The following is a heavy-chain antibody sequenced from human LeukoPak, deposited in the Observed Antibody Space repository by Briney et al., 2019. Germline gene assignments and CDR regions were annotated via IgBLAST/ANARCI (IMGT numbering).Heavy chain of an antibody. D-gene: IGHD2-2*01. CDR2: IYNSGSA. V-gene: IGHV4-31*03. CDR1: DGSISSGGFF. Sequence: SQTLSLTCTVSDGSISSGGFFWNWIRQHPGKGLEWIGYIYNSGSAYYNPSLKSRVTISVDTSKNHLSLKLSSVTAADTAVYYCARLSSTSCYDHCVYFDYWGQGTLVTVSS. CDR3: ARLSSTSCYDHCVYFDY. J-gene: IGHJ4*02.